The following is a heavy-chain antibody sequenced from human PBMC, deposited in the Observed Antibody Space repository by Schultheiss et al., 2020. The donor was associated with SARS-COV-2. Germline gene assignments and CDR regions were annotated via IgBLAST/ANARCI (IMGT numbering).Heavy chain of an antibody. D-gene: IGHD3-3*01. CDR1: GFTFSSYW. CDR2: VSGSGGST. CDR3: ASPRFLAGMDV. Sequence: GGSLRLSCAASGFTFSSYWMHWVRQAPGKGLEWVSAVSGSGGSTYYADSVKGRFTISRDNSKNTLYLQMNSLRDEDTAVYYCASPRFLAGMDVWGQGTTVTVSS. V-gene: IGHV3-23*01. J-gene: IGHJ6*02.